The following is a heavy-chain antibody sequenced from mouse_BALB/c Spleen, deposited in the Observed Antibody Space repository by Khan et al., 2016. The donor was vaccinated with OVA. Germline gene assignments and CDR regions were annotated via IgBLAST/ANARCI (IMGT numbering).Heavy chain of an antibody. CDR3: ASHLTGSVAY. Sequence: EVQLQESGGDLVKPGGSLKLSCAASGFTFSSYSMSWVRQTPDKRLEWVATISSDGDYTYYPDSVKGRFTISRDNAKNTLYLQMSSLKSEDTAMYYCASHLTGSVAYWGQGTLVTVSA. CDR1: GFTFSSYS. D-gene: IGHD4-1*01. J-gene: IGHJ3*01. V-gene: IGHV5-6*01. CDR2: ISSDGDYT.